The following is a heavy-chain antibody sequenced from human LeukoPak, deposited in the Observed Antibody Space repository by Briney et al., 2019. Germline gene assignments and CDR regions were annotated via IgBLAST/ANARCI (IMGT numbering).Heavy chain of an antibody. CDR2: INTDSSDI. D-gene: IGHD2-2*01. J-gene: IGHJ4*02. Sequence: QPGGSLRLSCAASGFTFSRYAMNWVRQAPGKGLEWVSYINTDSSDIHYADSVKGRFTISRDNARNTLYLQLSSLRAEDSAVYYCARVTFQPGLIDSWGQGTLVTVSS. V-gene: IGHV3-48*04. CDR3: ARVTFQPGLIDS. CDR1: GFTFSRYA.